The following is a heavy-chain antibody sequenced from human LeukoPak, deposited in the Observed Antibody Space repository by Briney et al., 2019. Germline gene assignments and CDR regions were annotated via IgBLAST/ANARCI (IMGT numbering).Heavy chain of an antibody. D-gene: IGHD3-22*01. J-gene: IGHJ4*02. V-gene: IGHV1-8*01. CDR3: ARVPMIVVVEFDY. CDR1: GYTFTSYD. Sequence: ASVKVSCKASGYTFTSYDINWVRQATGQGLEWMGWMNPNSGNTGYAQKLQGRVTMTTDTSTSTAYMELRSLRSDDTAVYCCARVPMIVVVEFDYWGQGTLVTVSS. CDR2: MNPNSGNT.